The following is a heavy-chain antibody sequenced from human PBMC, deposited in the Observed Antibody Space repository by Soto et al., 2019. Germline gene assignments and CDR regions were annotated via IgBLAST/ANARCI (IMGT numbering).Heavy chain of an antibody. V-gene: IGHV1-18*04. Sequence: ASVKVSCKASGYTFTSYGISWVGQAPGQGLEWMGWISAYNGNTNYAQKLQGRVTMTTDTSTSTAYMELRGLRSDDTAVYYCARDVSPYDGGKAVGWYWGQGTLVTVSS. J-gene: IGHJ4*02. CDR3: ARDVSPYDGGKAVGWY. D-gene: IGHD2-15*01. CDR2: ISAYNGNT. CDR1: GYTFTSYG.